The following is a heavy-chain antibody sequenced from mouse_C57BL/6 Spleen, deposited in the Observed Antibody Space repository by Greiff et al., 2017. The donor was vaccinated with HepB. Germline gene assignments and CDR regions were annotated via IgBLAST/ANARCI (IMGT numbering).Heavy chain of an antibody. Sequence: VQLQQSGPELVKPGASVKISCKASGYAFSSSWMNWVKQRPGKGLEWIGRIYPGDGDTNYNGKFKGKATLTADKSSSTAYMQLSSLTSEDSAVYFCHVTTVPYAMDYWGQGTSVTVSS. CDR2: IYPGDGDT. CDR1: GYAFSSSW. CDR3: HVTTVPYAMDY. D-gene: IGHD1-1*01. J-gene: IGHJ4*01. V-gene: IGHV1-82*01.